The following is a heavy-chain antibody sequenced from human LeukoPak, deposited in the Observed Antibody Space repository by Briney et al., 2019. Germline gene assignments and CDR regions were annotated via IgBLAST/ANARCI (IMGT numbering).Heavy chain of an antibody. J-gene: IGHJ4*03. CDR1: GFVFGSYG. D-gene: IGHD1-20*01. Sequence: GGSLRLSCAASGFVFGSYGLHWVRQAPGKGLEWLTFIRHDGNNKYYADSVKGRFTISRDNSKITLYLQMDSLRLEDTDVYYCAKLKAVTGSTTANWGHGTLVIVSS. CDR2: IRHDGNNK. CDR3: AKLKAVTGSTTAN. V-gene: IGHV3-30*02.